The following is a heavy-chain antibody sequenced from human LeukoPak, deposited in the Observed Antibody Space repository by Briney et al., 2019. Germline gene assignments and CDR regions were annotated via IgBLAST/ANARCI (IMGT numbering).Heavy chain of an antibody. D-gene: IGHD1-1*01. V-gene: IGHV3-48*01. CDR3: ARDGNRDGDMDV. CDR2: ISSSSSLI. Sequence: GGSLRLSCAASGFTFVSYNMNWVRQAPGKGLEWVAYISSSSSLIYYAGSVKGRFTVSRDSVKRSLYLQMNSLRAEDTAVYYCARDGNRDGDMDVWGKGTTATVSS. J-gene: IGHJ6*03. CDR1: GFTFVSYN.